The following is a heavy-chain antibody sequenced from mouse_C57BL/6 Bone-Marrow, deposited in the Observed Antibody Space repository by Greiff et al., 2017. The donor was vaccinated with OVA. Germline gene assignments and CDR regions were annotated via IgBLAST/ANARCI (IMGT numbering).Heavy chain of an antibody. CDR2: IDPSDSYT. CDR3: AREGLDYGYDDWYFDV. J-gene: IGHJ1*03. CDR1: GYTFTSYW. Sequence: QVQLQQPGAELVKPGASVKLSCKASGYTFTSYWMQWVKQRPGQGLEWIGEIDPSDSYTNYNQKFKGKATLTVDTSSSTAYMQLSSLTSEDSAVYYCAREGLDYGYDDWYFDVWGTGTTVTVSS. V-gene: IGHV1-50*01. D-gene: IGHD2-2*01.